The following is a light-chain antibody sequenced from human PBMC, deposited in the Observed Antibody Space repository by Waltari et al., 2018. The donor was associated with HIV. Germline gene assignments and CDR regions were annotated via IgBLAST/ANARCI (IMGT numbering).Light chain of an antibody. Sequence: QSVLTQPPSASGTPGQRVTISCSGSSSNIGRNTVNWFQQLPGTAPKLLIYSNNQRPSWVPDRLSGSTSDTSASLAISGLQSEDEADYYCAAWDDSLSAWVFGGGTKLAVL. CDR3: AAWDDSLSAWV. CDR2: SNN. V-gene: IGLV1-44*01. CDR1: SSNIGRNT. J-gene: IGLJ3*02.